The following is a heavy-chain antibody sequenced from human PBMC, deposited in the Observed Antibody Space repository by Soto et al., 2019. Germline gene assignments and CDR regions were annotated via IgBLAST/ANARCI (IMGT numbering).Heavy chain of an antibody. J-gene: IGHJ3*02. D-gene: IGHD6-6*01. CDR1: GFAMSRYP. CDR3: AAGRPDDAFDI. V-gene: IGHV1-58*01. CDR2: IVVGSGNT. Sequence: SLNVSWKASGFAMSRYPVRRGRQARGQRLEWIGWIVVGSGNTNYAQKFQERVTITRDMSTSAAYMELSSLRSEDTAVYYCAAGRPDDAFDISGQGTMVTVSS.